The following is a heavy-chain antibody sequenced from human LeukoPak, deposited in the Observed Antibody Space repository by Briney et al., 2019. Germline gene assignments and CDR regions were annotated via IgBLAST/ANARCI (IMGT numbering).Heavy chain of an antibody. CDR2: ISYDGSIK. CDR1: GVTFSSYA. Sequence: GGSLRLSCAASGVTFSSYAMHWVRQAPGKGLEWVAVISYDGSIKYYPDSGKGRFTISRDNSKNTMYLQMNRLRAENTAVYYGAKGRPFGVVISDFDYWGQGTLVTVSS. D-gene: IGHD3-3*01. CDR3: AKGRPFGVVISDFDY. J-gene: IGHJ4*02. V-gene: IGHV3-30-3*01.